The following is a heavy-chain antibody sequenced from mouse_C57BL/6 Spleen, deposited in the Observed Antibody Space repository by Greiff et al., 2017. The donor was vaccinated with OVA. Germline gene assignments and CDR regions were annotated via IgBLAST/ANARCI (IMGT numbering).Heavy chain of an antibody. J-gene: IGHJ1*03. Sequence: EVNLVESGPELVKPGASVKIPCKASGYTFTDYNMDWVKQSHGKSLEWIGDINPNNGGTIYNQKFKGKATLTVDKSSSTAYMELRSLTSEDTAVYYCARRTGTRYFDVWGTGTTVTVSS. D-gene: IGHD4-1*01. CDR2: INPNNGGT. CDR1: GYTFTDYN. CDR3: ARRTGTRYFDV. V-gene: IGHV1-18*01.